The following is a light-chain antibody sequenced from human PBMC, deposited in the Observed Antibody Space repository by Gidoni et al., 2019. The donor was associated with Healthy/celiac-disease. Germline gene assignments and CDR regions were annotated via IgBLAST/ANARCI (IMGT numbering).Light chain of an antibody. J-gene: IGLJ2*01. V-gene: IGLV2-18*02. CDR2: EVS. Sequence: QSALTQPPSVSVSPRQSVTISCTGTKSDVGSYNRVSWYQQPPGTAPKLMIYEVSNRPPGVPDRFSGSKSGNTASLTISGLQAEDEADYYCSSYTTSSTVIFGGGTRLTVL. CDR3: SSYTTSSTVI. CDR1: KSDVGSYNR.